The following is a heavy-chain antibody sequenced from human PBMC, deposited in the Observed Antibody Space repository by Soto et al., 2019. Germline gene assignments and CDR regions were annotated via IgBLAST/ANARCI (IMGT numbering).Heavy chain of an antibody. J-gene: IGHJ5*02. CDR1: GYTFTTNG. Sequence: QVQLVQSGAEVKKPGASVKVSCKASGYTFTTNGVSWVRQAPGQGLEWMGWISGHNGNTKYAQKFQDRVTVTTDTSKSTVYMELRSLGSDDTAVYYCAAHTNSGWFDPWGQGTLVIVSS. D-gene: IGHD1-1*01. V-gene: IGHV1-18*01. CDR3: AAHTNSGWFDP. CDR2: ISGHNGNT.